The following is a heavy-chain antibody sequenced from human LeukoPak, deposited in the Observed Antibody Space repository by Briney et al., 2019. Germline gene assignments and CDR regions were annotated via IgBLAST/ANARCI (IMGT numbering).Heavy chain of an antibody. Sequence: PSETLSLTCTVSGGSIGWDYWSWIRQSAGKGMEWIGRIYKSGSTNYNPSFRSRVTMSVDTSKNQFSLNVTSVTAADTAVYYCAREEYFQDSNGYSYYFHSWGQGSLVTVSS. D-gene: IGHD3-22*01. J-gene: IGHJ4*02. CDR1: GGSIGWDY. V-gene: IGHV4-4*07. CDR2: IYKSGST. CDR3: AREEYFQDSNGYSYYFHS.